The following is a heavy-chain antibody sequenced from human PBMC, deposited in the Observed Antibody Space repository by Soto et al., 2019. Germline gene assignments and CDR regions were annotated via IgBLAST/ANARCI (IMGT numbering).Heavy chain of an antibody. CDR1: GFTFSSYA. D-gene: IGHD2-2*01. J-gene: IGHJ5*02. CDR2: ISGSGGST. V-gene: IGHV3-23*01. CDR3: AKDTASTIYGNWFDP. Sequence: GSLRLSCAASGFTFSSYAMSWVRQAPGKRLEWVSAISGSGGSTYYADSVKGRFTISRDNSKNTLYLQMNSLRAEDTAVYYCAKDTASTIYGNWFDPWGQGTLVTVSS.